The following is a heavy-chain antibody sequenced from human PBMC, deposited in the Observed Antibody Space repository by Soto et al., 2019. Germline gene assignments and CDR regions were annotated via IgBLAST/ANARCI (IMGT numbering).Heavy chain of an antibody. D-gene: IGHD1-26*01. V-gene: IGHV4-59*01. CDR3: ARGGSGSYYGV. J-gene: IGHJ4*02. Sequence: QVQLQESGPGLVKPSETLSLTCTVSGGSISSYYWSWIRQPPGKGLESIGYIYYSGSTNYNPSLESRVTISVDTSKNQFSLKLSSVTAADTAVYYCARGGSGSYYGVWGQGTLVTVSS. CDR2: IYYSGST. CDR1: GGSISSYY.